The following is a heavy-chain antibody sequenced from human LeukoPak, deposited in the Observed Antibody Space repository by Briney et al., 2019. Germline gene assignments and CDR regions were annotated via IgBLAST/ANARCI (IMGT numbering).Heavy chain of an antibody. CDR1: GFTFSSYN. CDR3: ARDPYSGSYGNYYYYFMDV. Sequence: PGGSLRLSCAASGFTFSSYNMDWVRQAPGKGLEWVSPITSGSSYIYYADSVKGRFTISRDNAKNSLYLQMNSLRAEDTAVYYGARDPYSGSYGNYYYYFMDVWGKGTTVTISS. D-gene: IGHD1-26*01. V-gene: IGHV3-21*01. CDR2: ITSGSSYI. J-gene: IGHJ6*03.